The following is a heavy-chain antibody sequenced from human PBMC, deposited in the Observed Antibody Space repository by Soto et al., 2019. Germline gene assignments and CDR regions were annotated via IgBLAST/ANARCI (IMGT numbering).Heavy chain of an antibody. CDR3: GHRRASFDYHCLDV. Sequence: QITLKESGPTLLKPTQTLTLTCTFSGFSLTTSGVGVGWIRQPPGKALEWLAVSYWNGDIRYSPSLMSRLTVTKDTSKNQVVLTLTNMDPVDTATYYFGHRRASFDYHCLDVWGPGTAFPVS. CDR2: SYWNGDI. V-gene: IGHV2-5*01. D-gene: IGHD3-9*01. CDR1: GFSLTTSGVG. J-gene: IGHJ6*02.